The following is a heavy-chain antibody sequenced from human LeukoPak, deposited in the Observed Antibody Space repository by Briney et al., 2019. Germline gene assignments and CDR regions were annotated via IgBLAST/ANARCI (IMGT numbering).Heavy chain of an antibody. CDR3: ARHLLWGYCSSTSCYGRFDP. J-gene: IGHJ5*02. D-gene: IGHD2-2*01. V-gene: IGHV4-34*01. Sequence: SETLSLTCAVYGGSFSGYYWSWIRQPPGKGLEWIGEINHSGSTNYNPSLKSRVTISVDTSKNQFSLKLSSVTAADTAVYYCARHLLWGYCSSTSCYGRFDPWGQGTLVTVSS. CDR1: GGSFSGYY. CDR2: INHSGST.